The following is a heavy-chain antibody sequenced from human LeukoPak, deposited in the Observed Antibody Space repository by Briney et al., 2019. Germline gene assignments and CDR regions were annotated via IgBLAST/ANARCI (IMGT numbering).Heavy chain of an antibody. Sequence: SVKVSCKASGGTFSSYAISWVRQAPGQGLEWMGRIIPILGIANYAQKFQGRVTITADKSTSTAYMELSSLRSEDTAVYYCARTARPYCSGGSCYLDYWGQGTLVTVSS. CDR3: ARTARPYCSGGSCYLDY. CDR2: IIPILGIA. J-gene: IGHJ4*02. D-gene: IGHD2-15*01. V-gene: IGHV1-69*04. CDR1: GGTFSSYA.